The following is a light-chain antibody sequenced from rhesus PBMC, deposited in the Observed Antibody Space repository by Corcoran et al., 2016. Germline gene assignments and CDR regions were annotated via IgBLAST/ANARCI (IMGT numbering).Light chain of an antibody. V-gene: IGKV1-94*01. CDR2: AAT. CDR3: LPDYTTPWT. Sequence: DIQMTQSPSSLSASVGDRVTVTCRASKGINKELSWYQQKPGNAPTLLIYAATTLQTGVSSRFSGSGSGTDYTLTISSLQPVDVATYYCLPDYTTPWTFGQGTKVEIK. J-gene: IGKJ1*01. CDR1: KGINKE.